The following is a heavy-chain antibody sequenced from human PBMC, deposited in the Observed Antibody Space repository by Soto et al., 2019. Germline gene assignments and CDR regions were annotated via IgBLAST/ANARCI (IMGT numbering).Heavy chain of an antibody. CDR3: ARDWGCSGGTCFDTFDI. J-gene: IGHJ3*02. D-gene: IGHD2-15*01. V-gene: IGHV1-18*01. CDR1: RYTFTTYG. Sequence: GASVKVSCKASRYTFTTYGFSWVRQAPGQGLEWMGWISAHNDNARYAQKLQGRVTMTTDTSTSTAYMELRSLRSDDTAVYYCARDWGCSGGTCFDTFDIWGQGTMVTVSS. CDR2: ISAHNDNA.